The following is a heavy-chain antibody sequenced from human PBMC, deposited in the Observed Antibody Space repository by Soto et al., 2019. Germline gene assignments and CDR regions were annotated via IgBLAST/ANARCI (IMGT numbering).Heavy chain of an antibody. CDR1: GGSISTSNW. CDR2: VYRTGST. D-gene: IGHD6-13*01. V-gene: IGHV4-4*02. CDR3: ARARATIAAAAIFDC. J-gene: IGHJ4*02. Sequence: SETLSLTCAVSGGSISTSNWWSWVRQPPGKGIEWIGEVYRTGSTNYNPSLESRVIVSVDKSKNQFSLKLTSVTAADTAVYYCARARATIAAAAIFDCWGQGTLVTVSS.